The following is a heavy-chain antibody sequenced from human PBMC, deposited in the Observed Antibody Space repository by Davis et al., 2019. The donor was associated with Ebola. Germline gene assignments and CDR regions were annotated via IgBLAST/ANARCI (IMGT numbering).Heavy chain of an antibody. CDR3: ARVEPGLNAFDI. CDR1: GYTFTGYY. V-gene: IGHV1-2*02. CDR2: INPNSGGT. D-gene: IGHD1-1*01. J-gene: IGHJ3*02. Sequence: ASVKVSCKASGYTFTGYYMHWVRQAPGQGLEWMGWINPNSGGTNYAQKFQGRVTMTRDTSISTAYMELSRLRSDDTAVYYCARVEPGLNAFDIWGQGTMVTVSS.